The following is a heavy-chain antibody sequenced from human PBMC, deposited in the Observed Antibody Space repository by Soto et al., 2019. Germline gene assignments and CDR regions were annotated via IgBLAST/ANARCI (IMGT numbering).Heavy chain of an antibody. D-gene: IGHD3-16*01. CDR2: INHSGST. Sequence: SETLSLTCAVYGGSFSGYYWSWIRQPPGKGLEWIGEINHSGSTNYNPSLKSRVTISVDTSKNQFSLKLSSVTAADTAVYYCARAGRGEVREYLFDYWGQGTLVTVSS. CDR3: ARAGRGEVREYLFDY. J-gene: IGHJ4*02. CDR1: GGSFSGYY. V-gene: IGHV4-34*01.